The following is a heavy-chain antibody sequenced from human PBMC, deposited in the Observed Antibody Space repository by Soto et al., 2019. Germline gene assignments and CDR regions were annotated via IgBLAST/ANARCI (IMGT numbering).Heavy chain of an antibody. CDR1: GGSFSGYY. CDR3: AREGIMITFGGVIVGSGPDAFDI. V-gene: IGHV4-34*01. J-gene: IGHJ3*02. Sequence: QVQPQQWGAGLLKPSETLSLTCAVYGGSFSGYYWSWIRQPPGKGLEWIGEINHSGSTNYNPSLKSRVTILVDTSKNQFSLKLSSVTAADTAVYYCAREGIMITFGGVIVGSGPDAFDIWGQGTMVTVSS. CDR2: INHSGST. D-gene: IGHD3-16*02.